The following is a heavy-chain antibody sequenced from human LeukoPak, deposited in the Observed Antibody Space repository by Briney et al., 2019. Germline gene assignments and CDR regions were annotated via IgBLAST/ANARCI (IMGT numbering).Heavy chain of an antibody. J-gene: IGHJ4*02. CDR3: ARVMTRAIFGVVVIRKGLYHFDY. CDR1: GFTFSDYN. Sequence: PGGSLRLSCAASGFTFSDYNMRWIRQAPGKGLEWVSSISRSGSTKYYADSVKGRFTISRDNAKNSLFLQMNSLRAEDTAVYYCARVMTRAIFGVVVIRKGLYHFDYWGQGTLVTVSS. D-gene: IGHD3-3*01. V-gene: IGHV3-11*04. CDR2: ISRSGSTK.